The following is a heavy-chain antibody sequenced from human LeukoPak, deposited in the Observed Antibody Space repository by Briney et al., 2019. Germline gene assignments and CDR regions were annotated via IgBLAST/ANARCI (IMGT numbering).Heavy chain of an antibody. CDR3: VRDKDWPFDL. V-gene: IGHV3-23*01. D-gene: IGHD2-15*01. CDR2: MSGGTT. Sequence: GSLRLSXXXAGFTXXSQTMSWVRQAGGEGLEWVSAMSGGTTYYTDSVKAPFTTSSDNAKNSLYLQINSLRDEDTAVYYCVRDKDWPFDLCGQGTMVTVSS. J-gene: IGHJ3*01. CDR1: GFTXXSQT.